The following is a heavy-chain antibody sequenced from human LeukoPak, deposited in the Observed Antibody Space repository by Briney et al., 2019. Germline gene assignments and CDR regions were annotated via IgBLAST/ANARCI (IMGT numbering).Heavy chain of an antibody. CDR1: GFTFSTYR. V-gene: IGHV3-21*06. J-gene: IGHJ3*02. Sequence: PGGSLTLSCAASGFTFSTYRRNWVRQAPGKGLEWVSSIATSGGYIYYAGSLKGRFTISRDNAKNSLYLHMNSLRPDDTAVYYCARGRSITILRGVAISDGFDIWGQGTKVTVS. CDR3: ARGRSITILRGVAISDGFDI. CDR2: IATSGGYI. D-gene: IGHD3-10*01.